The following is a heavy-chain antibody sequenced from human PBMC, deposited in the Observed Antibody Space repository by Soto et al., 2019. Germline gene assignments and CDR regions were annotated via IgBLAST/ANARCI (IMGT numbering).Heavy chain of an antibody. CDR3: AREGYSNYFDY. V-gene: IGHV3-30-3*01. CDR2: ISYDGSNK. CDR1: GFTFSSYA. Sequence: QVQLVESGGGVVQPGRSLRLSCAASGFTFSSYAMHWVRQAPGKGLEWVAVISYDGSNKYYADSVKGRFTISRDNSKNTLYLQMNSLRAEDTAVYYCAREGYSNYFDYWGQGTLVTVSS. J-gene: IGHJ4*02. D-gene: IGHD4-4*01.